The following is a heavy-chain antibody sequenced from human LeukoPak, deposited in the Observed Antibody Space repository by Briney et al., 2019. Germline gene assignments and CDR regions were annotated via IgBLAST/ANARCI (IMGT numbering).Heavy chain of an antibody. Sequence: GGSLRLSCAASGFTLSRYSMRWIRQAPGKGLEYVSAISSDGGRTYYANSVKGRFTISRDNSKNTLYLQMGSLRGEDMAVYYCARVGGDYFDYWGQGTLVTVSS. CDR3: ARVGGDYFDY. CDR1: GFTLSRYS. V-gene: IGHV3-64*01. J-gene: IGHJ4*02. D-gene: IGHD3-10*01. CDR2: ISSDGGRT.